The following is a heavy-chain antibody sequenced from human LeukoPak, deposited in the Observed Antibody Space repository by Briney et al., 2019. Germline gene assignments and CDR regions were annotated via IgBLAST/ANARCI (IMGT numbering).Heavy chain of an antibody. V-gene: IGHV4-39*01. D-gene: IGHD2-15*01. Sequence: SETLSLTCTVSGGSITSGSYSWGWIRQPPGKGLEFIVSMYYTGSTYYNPSLKSRVTRSIDTSKNQFSLKLSSVTAADTAVYYCATSPGYCSGDTCLFAWGQGTLVTVSS. CDR1: GGSITSGSYS. CDR2: MYYTGST. CDR3: ATSPGYCSGDTCLFA. J-gene: IGHJ5*02.